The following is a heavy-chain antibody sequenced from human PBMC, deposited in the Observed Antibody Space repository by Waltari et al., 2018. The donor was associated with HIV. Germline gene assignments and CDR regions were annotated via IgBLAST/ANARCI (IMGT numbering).Heavy chain of an antibody. Sequence: QVQLQQWGAGLWKPSETLSLPCAVYGGSFSGSYWSWFRQPPGKGLEWIGEINHSGSTNYNPSLKSRVTISVDTSKNQFSLKLSSVTAADTAVYYCARGRDYYDSSGYRTSWFDPWGQGTLVTVSS. J-gene: IGHJ5*02. V-gene: IGHV4-34*01. CDR2: INHSGST. D-gene: IGHD3-22*01. CDR3: ARGRDYYDSSGYRTSWFDP. CDR1: GGSFSGSY.